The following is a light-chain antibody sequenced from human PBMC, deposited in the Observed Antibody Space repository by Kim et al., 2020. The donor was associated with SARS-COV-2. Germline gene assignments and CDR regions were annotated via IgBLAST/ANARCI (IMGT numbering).Light chain of an antibody. CDR2: GAS. Sequence: EIVMTQSPATLSASPGESATLSCRASQSVSSNLAWYQQKPGQAPRLLIYGASTRATGIPARFSGSGSGTEFTLTISSLQSEDFAVYYCQQYNNWLKLGGGTKVDIK. V-gene: IGKV3-15*01. CDR3: QQYNNWLK. CDR1: QSVSSN. J-gene: IGKJ4*02.